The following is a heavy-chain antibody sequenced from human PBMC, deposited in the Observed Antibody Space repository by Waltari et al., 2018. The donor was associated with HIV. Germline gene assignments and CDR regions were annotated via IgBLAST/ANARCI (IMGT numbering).Heavy chain of an antibody. D-gene: IGHD2-8*01. CDR1: GFTIGDYA. CDR3: SRDNPQWDY. CDR2: IRSKVSGGTT. J-gene: IGHJ4*02. V-gene: IGHV3-49*03. Sequence: EVQMVESGGGLVQPGRSLRPSCTPSGFTIGDYAMGWFRQAPGKGLEWIGFIRSKVSGGTTEYAASVKGRFTISRDDSNSIVFLQMDSLKTEDTAMYYCSRDNPQWDYWGQGTLVTVSS.